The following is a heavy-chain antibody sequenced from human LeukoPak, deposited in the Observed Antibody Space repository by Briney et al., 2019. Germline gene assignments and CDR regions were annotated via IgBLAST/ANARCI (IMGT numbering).Heavy chain of an antibody. CDR2: IKSKTDGGTT. J-gene: IGHJ6*03. Sequence: PGGSLRLSCAASGFTFSNAWMSWVRQAPGKGLEWVGRIKSKTDGGTTDYAAPVKGRFTISRDVSKNTLYLQMNSLKTEDTAVYYCTTDLFGYTHMDVWGKGTTVTVSS. CDR1: GFTFSNAW. D-gene: IGHD6-13*01. CDR3: TTDLFGYTHMDV. V-gene: IGHV3-15*01.